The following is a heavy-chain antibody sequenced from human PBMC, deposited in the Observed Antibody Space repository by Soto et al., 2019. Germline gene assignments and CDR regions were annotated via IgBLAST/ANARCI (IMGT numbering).Heavy chain of an antibody. CDR2: IWYDGSNK. Sequence: PGGSLRLSCAASGFTFSSYGMHWVRQAPGKGLEWVAVIWYDGSNKYYADSVKGRFTISRDNSKNSLYLQMNSLRAEDTAVYYCARVPGGGASPGGYFDYWGPGTLVTVSS. CDR1: GFTFSSYG. V-gene: IGHV3-33*08. CDR3: ARVPGGGASPGGYFDY. J-gene: IGHJ4*02. D-gene: IGHD2-15*01.